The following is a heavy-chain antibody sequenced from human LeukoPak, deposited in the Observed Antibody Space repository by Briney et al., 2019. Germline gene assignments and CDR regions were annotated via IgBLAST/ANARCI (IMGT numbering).Heavy chain of an antibody. CDR3: ARYTSGWYDWFDP. CDR1: GFTFSSYS. V-gene: IGHV3-21*01. Sequence: PGGSLRLSCAASGFTFSSYSMNWVRQAPGKGLEWVSSISSSSSYIYYADSVKGRFTISRDNTKNSLYLQMKSLRAEDTAVYYCARYTSGWYDWFDPWGQGTLVTVYS. CDR2: ISSSSSYI. D-gene: IGHD6-19*01. J-gene: IGHJ5*02.